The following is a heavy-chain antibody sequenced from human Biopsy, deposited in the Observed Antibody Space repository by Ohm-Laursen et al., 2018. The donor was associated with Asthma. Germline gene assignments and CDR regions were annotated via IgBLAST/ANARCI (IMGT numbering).Heavy chain of an antibody. CDR1: GFTFNSYW. CDR2: IKKDGSEE. D-gene: IGHD2-8*01. J-gene: IGHJ6*02. Sequence: SLRLSCAASGFTFNSYWMSWVRQAPGKGLEWVANIKKDGSEEYYVDSVKGRFTISRDNAKNSLFLYMNSLRAGDSAVYYCARGGYCTSPTCPWGRYATDVWGQGTTVTVSS. V-gene: IGHV3-7*01. CDR3: ARGGYCTSPTCPWGRYATDV.